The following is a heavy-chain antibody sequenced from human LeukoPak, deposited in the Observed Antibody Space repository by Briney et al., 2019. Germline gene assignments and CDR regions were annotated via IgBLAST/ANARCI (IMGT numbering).Heavy chain of an antibody. CDR3: ARKDSTHAFDI. CDR1: GFTFSSYD. CDR2: IGTAGDT. Sequence: GGSLRLSCAASGFTFSSYDMHWVRQATGKGLEWVSAIGTAGDTYYPGSVKGRFTISREDAKNSLYLQMNSLRAGDTAVYYCARKDSTHAFDIWGQGTMVTVSS. D-gene: IGHD6-13*01. V-gene: IGHV3-13*01. J-gene: IGHJ3*02.